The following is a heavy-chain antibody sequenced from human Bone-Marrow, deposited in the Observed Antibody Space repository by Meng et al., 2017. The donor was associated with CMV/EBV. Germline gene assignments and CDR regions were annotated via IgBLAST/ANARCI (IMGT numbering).Heavy chain of an antibody. V-gene: IGHV1-18*01. CDR2: ISAYNGNT. J-gene: IGHJ4*02. Sequence: ASVKVSCKASGYTFTSYGISWVRQAPGQGLEWMGWISAYNGNTNYAQKLQGRVTMTTDTSTSTAYMELRSLRSDDTAVYYCARDIGWGSGYYYDSSGFDYWGQGTLVTDSS. CDR3: ARDIGWGSGYYYDSSGFDY. CDR1: GYTFTSYG. D-gene: IGHD3-22*01.